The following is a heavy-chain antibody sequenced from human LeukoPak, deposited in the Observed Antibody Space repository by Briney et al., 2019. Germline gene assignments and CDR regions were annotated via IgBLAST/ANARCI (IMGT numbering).Heavy chain of an antibody. V-gene: IGHV1-46*01. Sequence: GASVKDSCKASGYTFTSYYMHWVRQAPGQGLEWMGIINPSGGSTSYAQKFQGRVTMTRDTSTSTVYMELSSLRSEDTAVYYCASPSYSSSSYYGMDVWGQGTTVTVSS. CDR3: ASPSYSSSSYYGMDV. D-gene: IGHD6-13*01. CDR1: GYTFTSYY. J-gene: IGHJ6*02. CDR2: INPSGGST.